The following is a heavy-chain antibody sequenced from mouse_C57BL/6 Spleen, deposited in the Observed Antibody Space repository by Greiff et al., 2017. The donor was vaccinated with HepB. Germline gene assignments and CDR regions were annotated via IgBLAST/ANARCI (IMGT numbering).Heavy chain of an antibody. CDR1: GYTFTSYW. CDR2: IYPGSGST. V-gene: IGHV1-55*01. CDR3: ARSLTTEDYFDY. Sequence: QVQLQQPGAELVKPGASVKMSCKASGYTFTSYWITWVKQRPGQGLEWIGDIYPGSGSTNYNEKFKSKATLTVDTSSSTAYMQLSSLTSEDSAVYYCARSLTTEDYFDYWGQGTTLTVSS. D-gene: IGHD1-1*01. J-gene: IGHJ2*01.